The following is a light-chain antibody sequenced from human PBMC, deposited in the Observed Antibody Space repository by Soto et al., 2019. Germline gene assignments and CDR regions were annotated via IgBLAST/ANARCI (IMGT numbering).Light chain of an antibody. Sequence: DIQMTQSPSTLSASVGDRVTITCRASQSISSWLAWYQQKPGKAPKLLIYDASSLESGVPSRFSGSGTGTKFSVTISRLQRDDVAAYYCQTYDGYILTFGGGTKL. CDR2: DAS. CDR3: QTYDGYILT. J-gene: IGKJ4*01. V-gene: IGKV1-5*01. CDR1: QSISSW.